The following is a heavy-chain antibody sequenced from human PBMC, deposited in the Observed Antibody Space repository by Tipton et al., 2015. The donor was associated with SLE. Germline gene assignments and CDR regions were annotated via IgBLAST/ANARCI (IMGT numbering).Heavy chain of an antibody. CDR1: GGSFSGYY. V-gene: IGHV4-34*01. D-gene: IGHD6-13*01. CDR2: INHGGST. Sequence: TLSLTCAVYGGSFSGYYWSWIRQPPGKGLEWSGEINHGGSTNYNPSLKSRVTISVDTSKNQFSLKLSSVTAADTAVYYCARGIAAAGTGMTWGEGTLVTLSS. CDR3: ARGIAAAGTGMT. J-gene: IGHJ5*02.